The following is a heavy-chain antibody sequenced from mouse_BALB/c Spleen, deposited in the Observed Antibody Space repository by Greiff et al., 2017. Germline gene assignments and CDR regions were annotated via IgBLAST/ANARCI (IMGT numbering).Heavy chain of an antibody. V-gene: IGHV10-1*02. Sequence: EVQGVESGGGLVQPKGSLKLSCAASGFTFNTYAMNWVRQAPGKGLEWVARIRSKSNNYATYYADSVKDRFTISRDDSQSMLYLQMNNLKTEDTAMYYCVRQGDYDPYYYAMDYWGQGTSVTVSS. J-gene: IGHJ4*01. D-gene: IGHD2-4*01. CDR2: IRSKSNNYAT. CDR1: GFTFNTYA. CDR3: VRQGDYDPYYYAMDY.